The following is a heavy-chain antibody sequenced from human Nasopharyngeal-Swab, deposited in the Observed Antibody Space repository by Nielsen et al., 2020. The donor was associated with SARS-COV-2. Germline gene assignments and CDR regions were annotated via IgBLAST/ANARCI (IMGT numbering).Heavy chain of an antibody. CDR1: GFTISSNY. D-gene: IGHD6-6*01. CDR2: IYSGGST. V-gene: IGHV3-53*04. CDR3: ARDLSLYSSSPSNGMDV. J-gene: IGHJ6*02. Sequence: GGSLRLSCAASGFTISSNYMSWVRQAPGKGLEWVSVIYSGGSTFYADSVEGRFTISRHNSKNTLYLQMNSLRPEDTAIYYCARDLSLYSSSPSNGMDVWGQGTTVTVSS.